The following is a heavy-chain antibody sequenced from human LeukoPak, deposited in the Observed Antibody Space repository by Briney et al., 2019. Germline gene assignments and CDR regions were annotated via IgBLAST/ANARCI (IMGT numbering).Heavy chain of an antibody. D-gene: IGHD6-13*01. CDR1: GGSISSYY. J-gene: IGHJ2*01. CDR3: ARGEPRIARPGAPPFDL. Sequence: KSSETLSLTCTVSGGSISSYYWQWIRQPPGNRLERIGYVYYSGSTDYNPSLKSRVTISVDTSKNQFSLRLTSVTAADTAVYYCARGEPRIARPGAPPFDLWGRGTLVTVSS. V-gene: IGHV4-59*01. CDR2: VYYSGST.